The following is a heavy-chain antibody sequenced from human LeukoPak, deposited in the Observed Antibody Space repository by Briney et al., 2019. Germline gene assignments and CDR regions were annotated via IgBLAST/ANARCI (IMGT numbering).Heavy chain of an antibody. CDR2: IFQSVST. J-gene: IGHJ4*02. CDR1: GYSISGGYY. D-gene: IGHD6-19*01. Sequence: ASGTLSLTCTVSGYSISGGYYWGWIRQPPGKGLEWIGTIFQSVSTYYNPSLKSRVTTSVDTSKNQFSLKLSSVTAADTAVYYCARNNSNGFDFWSQGTLVTVSS. CDR3: ARNNSNGFDF. V-gene: IGHV4-38-2*02.